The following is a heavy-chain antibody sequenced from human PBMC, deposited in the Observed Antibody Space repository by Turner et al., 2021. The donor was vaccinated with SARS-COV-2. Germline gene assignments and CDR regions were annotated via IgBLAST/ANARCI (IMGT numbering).Heavy chain of an antibody. CDR3: ARDRVQLGPVGMDV. J-gene: IGHJ6*02. D-gene: IGHD6-6*01. V-gene: IGHV4-4*07. Sequence: QVQLQESGPGLVKPSETLSLTCTVSGGSISSYYWSWIRQPAGKGLEWIGRIYTSGSTNYHPSLKSRVTMSVDTSKNQFSLKLSSVTAADTAVYYCARDRVQLGPVGMDVWGQGTTVTVSS. CDR1: GGSISSYY. CDR2: IYTSGST.